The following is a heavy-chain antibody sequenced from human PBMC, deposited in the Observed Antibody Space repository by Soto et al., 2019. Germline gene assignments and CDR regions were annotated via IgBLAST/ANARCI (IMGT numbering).Heavy chain of an antibody. J-gene: IGHJ6*02. CDR1: GFTFSSYS. V-gene: IGHV3-21*01. Sequence: GSLRLSCAASGFTFSSYSMNWVRQAPGKGLEWVSSISSSSSYIYYADSVKGRFTISRDNAKNSLYLQMNSLRAEDTAVYYCARVEWYYDFWSGYYMDVWGQGTTVTVSS. CDR3: ARVEWYYDFWSGYYMDV. D-gene: IGHD3-3*01. CDR2: ISSSSSYI.